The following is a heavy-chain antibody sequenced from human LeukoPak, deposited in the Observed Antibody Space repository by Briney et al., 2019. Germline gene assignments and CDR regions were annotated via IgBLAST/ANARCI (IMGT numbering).Heavy chain of an antibody. J-gene: IGHJ4*02. CDR2: IYYSGST. V-gene: IGHV4-59*12. Sequence: SETLSLTCTVSGGSISSYYWSWIRQPPGKGLKWIGYIYYSGSTNYNPSLKSRVTISVDTSKNQFSLKLSSVTAADTAVYYCARGPDTAMVFDYWGQGTLVTVSS. D-gene: IGHD5-18*01. CDR3: ARGPDTAMVFDY. CDR1: GGSISSYY.